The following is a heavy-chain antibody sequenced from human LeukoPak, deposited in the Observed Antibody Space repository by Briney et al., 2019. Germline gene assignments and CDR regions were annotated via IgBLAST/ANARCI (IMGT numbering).Heavy chain of an antibody. CDR1: GFTVSSNY. V-gene: IGHV3-53*01. Sequence: GGSLRLSCAAFGFTVSSNYMSWVRQAPGKGLEWVSVIYSGGSTYYADSVKGRFTISRDNSKNTLYLQMNSLRAEDTAVYYCARVGTGWAYYFDYWGQGTLVTVSS. J-gene: IGHJ4*02. D-gene: IGHD2-8*02. CDR2: IYSGGST. CDR3: ARVGTGWAYYFDY.